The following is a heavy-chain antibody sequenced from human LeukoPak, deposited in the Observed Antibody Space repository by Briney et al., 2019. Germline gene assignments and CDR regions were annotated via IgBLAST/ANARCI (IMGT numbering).Heavy chain of an antibody. CDR1: GGSISSTSYY. CDR2: IYTSGST. D-gene: IGHD3-3*01. J-gene: IGHJ5*02. CDR3: ARYLVLEWLLGGGWFDP. V-gene: IGHV4-61*02. Sequence: KPSETLSLTCTVSGGSISSTSYYWSWIRQPAGKGLEWIGRIYTSGSTNYNPSLKSRVTMSVDTSKNQFSLKLSSVTAADTAVYYCARYLVLEWLLGGGWFDPWGQGTLVTVSS.